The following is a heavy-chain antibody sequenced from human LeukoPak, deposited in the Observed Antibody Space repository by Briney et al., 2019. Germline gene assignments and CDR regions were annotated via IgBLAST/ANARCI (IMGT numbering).Heavy chain of an antibody. Sequence: SETLSLTCTVSGGSISSSSYYWGWIRQPPGKGLELIGSIYYSGSTYYNPSLKSRVTISVDTSKNQFSLKLSSVTAADTAVYYCARESVVTGAFDYWGQGTLVTVSS. D-gene: IGHD7-27*01. CDR3: ARESVVTGAFDY. CDR2: IYYSGST. V-gene: IGHV4-39*07. CDR1: GGSISSSSYY. J-gene: IGHJ4*02.